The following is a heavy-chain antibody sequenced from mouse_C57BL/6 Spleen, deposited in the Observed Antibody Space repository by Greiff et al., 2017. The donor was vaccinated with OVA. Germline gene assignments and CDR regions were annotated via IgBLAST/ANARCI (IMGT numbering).Heavy chain of an antibody. D-gene: IGHD1-2*01. Sequence: LQQPGTELVKPGASVKLSCKASGYTFTSYWMHWVKQRPGQGLEWIGNINPSNGGTNYNEKFKSKATLTVDKSSSTAYMQLSSLTSEDSAVYYCARGAYYGHGYFDVWGTGTTVTVSS. CDR1: GYTFTSYW. CDR2: INPSNGGT. J-gene: IGHJ1*03. V-gene: IGHV1-53*01. CDR3: ARGAYYGHGYFDV.